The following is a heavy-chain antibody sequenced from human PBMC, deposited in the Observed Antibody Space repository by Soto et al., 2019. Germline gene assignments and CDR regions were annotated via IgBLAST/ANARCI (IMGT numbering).Heavy chain of an antibody. J-gene: IGHJ4*02. V-gene: IGHV4-39*01. CDR1: GGSISSSSYY. D-gene: IGHD3-3*01. CDR2: IYYSGST. CDR3: ARHPYISLRTIDY. Sequence: SETLSLTCTVSGGSISSSSYYWGWIRQPPGKGLEWIGSIYYSGSTYYNPSLKSRVTISVDTSKNQFSLKLSSVTAADTAVYYCARHPYISLRTIDYWGQGTLVTVSS.